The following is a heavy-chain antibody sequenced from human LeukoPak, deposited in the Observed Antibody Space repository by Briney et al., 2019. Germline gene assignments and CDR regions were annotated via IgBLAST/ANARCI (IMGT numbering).Heavy chain of an antibody. Sequence: SGGSLRLSCAASGFTFSSYEMNWVRQAPGKGLEWVSYISSSGSTIYYADSVKGRFTISRDNAKNSLYLQMNSLRAEDTAVYYCARSYVVATAIDAFDIWGQGTMVTVSS. V-gene: IGHV3-48*03. D-gene: IGHD2-21*02. CDR1: GFTFSSYE. CDR3: ARSYVVATAIDAFDI. J-gene: IGHJ3*02. CDR2: ISSSGSTI.